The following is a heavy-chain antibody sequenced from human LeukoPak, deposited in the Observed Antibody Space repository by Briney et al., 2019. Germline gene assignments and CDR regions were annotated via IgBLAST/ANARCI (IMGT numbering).Heavy chain of an antibody. CDR3: ARVGDTDGYNPIDC. J-gene: IGHJ4*02. V-gene: IGHV3-21*01. CDR1: GFTFSSYS. CDR2: ISSSNTYI. Sequence: KSGGSLRLSCAASGFTFSSYSMNWVRQAPGKGLEWVSSISSSNTYIYYADSVKGRFTISRDNAKNSLYLQMNSLRAEDTAVYYCARVGDTDGYNPIDCWGQGTLVTVFS. D-gene: IGHD5-24*01.